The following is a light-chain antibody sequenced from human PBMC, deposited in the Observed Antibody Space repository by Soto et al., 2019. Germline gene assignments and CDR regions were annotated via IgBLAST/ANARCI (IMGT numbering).Light chain of an antibody. CDR1: SSDLGAYNY. V-gene: IGLV2-14*01. CDR3: SSYTSSSTVV. J-gene: IGLJ2*01. Sequence: QSVLTQPASVSGSPGQSITISCTGTSSDLGAYNYVSWYQQHPGKAPKLMIYDVSNRPSGVSNRLSGSKSGHTASLTISGLQAEGEAYYYCSSYTSSSTVVFGGGTKLTVL. CDR2: DVS.